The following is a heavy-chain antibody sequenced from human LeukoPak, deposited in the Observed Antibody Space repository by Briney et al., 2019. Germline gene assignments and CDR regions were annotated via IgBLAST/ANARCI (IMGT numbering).Heavy chain of an antibody. J-gene: IGHJ4*02. D-gene: IGHD2-2*01. CDR2: IIPIFGTA. Sequence: SVKVSCKASGGTFSSYAISWVRQAPGQGLEWMGGIIPIFGTANYAQKFQGRVTITADKSTSTAYMELSSLRSEDTAVYYCAGGRTDIVVVPATLRNYYFDYWGQGTLVIVSS. CDR3: AGGRTDIVVVPATLRNYYFDY. CDR1: GGTFSSYA. V-gene: IGHV1-69*06.